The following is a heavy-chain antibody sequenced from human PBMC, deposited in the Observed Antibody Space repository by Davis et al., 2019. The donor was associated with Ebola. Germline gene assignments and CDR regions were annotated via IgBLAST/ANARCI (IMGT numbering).Heavy chain of an antibody. J-gene: IGHJ4*02. CDR2: ISSSGSTI. D-gene: IGHD3-22*01. CDR3: AGYSYYYDSSGSPFDY. CDR1: GFTFSDYY. V-gene: IGHV3-11*04. Sequence: GESLKISCAASGFTFSDYYMNWIRQAPGKGLEWISYISSSGSTIYYADSVKGRFTISRDNAKNSLYLTMNSLRAEDTAVYYCAGYSYYYDSSGSPFDYWGQGTLVTVSS.